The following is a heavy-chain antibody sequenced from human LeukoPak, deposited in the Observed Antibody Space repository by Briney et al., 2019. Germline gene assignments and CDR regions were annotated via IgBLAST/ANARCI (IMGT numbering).Heavy chain of an antibody. CDR1: GGSISGYY. J-gene: IGHJ4*02. D-gene: IGHD6-19*01. CDR3: AGGSGWLFDY. V-gene: IGHV4-59*01. Sequence: SEPLSLTCTVSGGSISGYYWNWMRQPPGKGLEWIGYFYYSGSTNYNPSLRGRITISLDTSKNQFSLTLSSVTAADTAVYYCAGGSGWLFDYWGQGIPVTVSP. CDR2: FYYSGST.